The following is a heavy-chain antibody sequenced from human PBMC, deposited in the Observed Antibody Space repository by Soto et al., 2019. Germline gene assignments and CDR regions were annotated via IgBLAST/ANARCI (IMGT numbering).Heavy chain of an antibody. CDR1: RGSFSGFH. CDR3: ARGRGYVYGSNFYGLDV. V-gene: IGHV4-34*01. J-gene: IGHJ6*02. Sequence: PSETLSLTCGVYRGSFSGFHWSWVRQTPGGGLEWIGEINHSGTTNYNPSFQNRVTISVDKSTNNFSLKMTSVTAADAAVYYCARGRGYVYGSNFYGLDVWGQGTTVTVSS. CDR2: INHSGTT. D-gene: IGHD6-25*01.